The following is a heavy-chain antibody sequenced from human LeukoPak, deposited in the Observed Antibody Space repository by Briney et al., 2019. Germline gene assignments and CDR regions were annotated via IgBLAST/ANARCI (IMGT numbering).Heavy chain of an antibody. J-gene: IGHJ4*02. Sequence: SETLSLTCTVSGGSISSSSYYWGWIRQPPGEGLEWIGSIYYSGSTYYNPSLKSRVTISVDTSKNQFSLKLSSVTAADTAVYYCAREFLKFGTVDYWGQGTLVTVSS. CDR1: GGSISSSSYY. CDR3: AREFLKFGTVDY. D-gene: IGHD3-16*01. V-gene: IGHV4-39*07. CDR2: IYYSGST.